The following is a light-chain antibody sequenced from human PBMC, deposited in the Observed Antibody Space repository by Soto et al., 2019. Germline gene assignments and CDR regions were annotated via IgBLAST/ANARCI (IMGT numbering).Light chain of an antibody. CDR3: ETWDSNTRV. Sequence: QSVLTQSSSASASLGSSVKLTCTLSSGHSSYIIAWHQQQPGKAPRYLMKLEGSGSYNKGSGVPDRFSGSSSGADRYLTISNLQSEDEADYYCETWDSNTRVFGGGTKDRP. V-gene: IGLV4-60*03. J-gene: IGLJ2*01. CDR1: SGHSSYI. CDR2: LEGSGSY.